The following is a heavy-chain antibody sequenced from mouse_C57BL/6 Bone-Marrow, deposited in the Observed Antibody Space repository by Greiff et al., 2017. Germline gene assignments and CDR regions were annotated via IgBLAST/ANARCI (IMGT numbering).Heavy chain of an antibody. J-gene: IGHJ1*03. V-gene: IGHV1-5*01. Sequence: EVQLQQSGTVLARPGASVKMSCKTSGYTFTSYWMHWVKQRPGQGLEWIGAIYPGNSDTSYNQKFKGKAKLTAVTSASTAYMELSSLTNEDSAVYYCTRFYDGYYDWYCDVWGTGTTVTVSS. CDR1: GYTFTSYW. CDR3: TRFYDGYYDWYCDV. CDR2: IYPGNSDT. D-gene: IGHD2-3*01.